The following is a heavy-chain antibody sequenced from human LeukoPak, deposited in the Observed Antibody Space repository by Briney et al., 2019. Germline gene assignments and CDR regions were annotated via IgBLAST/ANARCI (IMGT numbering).Heavy chain of an antibody. CDR1: GGSISSSSYY. Sequence: SETLSLTCTVSGGSISSSSYYWGWIRQPPGKGLEWIGSIYYSGSTYYNPSLKSRVTISVDTSKNQFSLKLSSVTAADTAVYYCARQSDFYDPLLAFDIWGQGTMVTVSS. V-gene: IGHV4-39*01. CDR3: ARQSDFYDPLLAFDI. D-gene: IGHD3-3*01. J-gene: IGHJ3*02. CDR2: IYYSGST.